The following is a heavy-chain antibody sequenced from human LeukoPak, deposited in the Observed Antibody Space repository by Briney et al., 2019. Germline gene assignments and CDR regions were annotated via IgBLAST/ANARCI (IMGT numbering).Heavy chain of an antibody. D-gene: IGHD3-10*01. CDR2: IFHSGST. CDR1: GYSISSGYY. Sequence: SETLSLTCAVSGYSISSGYYWGWIRQPPGKGLEWIGSIFHSGSTYYNPSLKSRVNMSVDTSKNQISLKLSSVTAADTAAYYCARASGSYGSGSYYYYGMDVWGKGTTVTVSS. CDR3: ARASGSYGSGSYYYYGMDV. J-gene: IGHJ6*04. V-gene: IGHV4-38-2*01.